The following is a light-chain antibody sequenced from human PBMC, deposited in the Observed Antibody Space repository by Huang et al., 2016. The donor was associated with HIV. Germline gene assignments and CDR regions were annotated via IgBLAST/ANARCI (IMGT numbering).Light chain of an antibody. CDR3: QQYNKWPPYT. CDR1: ESILRN. Sequence: VMTQSPATLSVSPGERATLSCRTSESILRNLAWYQQRPGQPPRLLIYGASVRLPGIPDRFRGSGSGTEFSLTISSLQSEDFAVYYCQQYNKWPPYTYGQGTKLEIK. CDR2: GAS. J-gene: IGKJ2*01. V-gene: IGKV3-15*01.